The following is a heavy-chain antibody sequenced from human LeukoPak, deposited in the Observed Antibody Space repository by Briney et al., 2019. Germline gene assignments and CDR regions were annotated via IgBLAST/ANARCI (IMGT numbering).Heavy chain of an antibody. CDR1: GFAFSTYA. Sequence: GGSLRLSCAASGFAFSTYAISWVRQVPGKGLEWVSAISGSGGSTYYADSVKGRFTISRDNSKNTLYLLMNSLRAEDTAVYYCATRSGYYSQAYWGQGTLVTVSS. J-gene: IGHJ4*02. CDR3: ATRSGYYSQAY. V-gene: IGHV3-23*01. D-gene: IGHD3-22*01. CDR2: ISGSGGST.